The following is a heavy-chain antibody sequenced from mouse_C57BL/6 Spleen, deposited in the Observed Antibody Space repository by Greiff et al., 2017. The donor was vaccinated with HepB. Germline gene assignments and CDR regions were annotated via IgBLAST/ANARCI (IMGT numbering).Heavy chain of an antibody. CDR1: GYTFTSYW. CDR2: IYPSDSYT. Sequence: QVHVEQPGAELVKPGASVKLSCKASGYTFTSYWMQWVKQRPGQGLEWIGEIYPSDSYTNYNQKFKGKATLTLDTASSTAYMQLSSLTSEDSAVYYCARVLREYYFDYWGQGTTLTVSS. CDR3: ARVLREYYFDY. D-gene: IGHD1-1*01. J-gene: IGHJ2*01. V-gene: IGHV1-50*01.